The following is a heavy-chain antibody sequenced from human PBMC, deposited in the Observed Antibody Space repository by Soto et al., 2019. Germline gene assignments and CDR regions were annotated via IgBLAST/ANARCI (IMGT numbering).Heavy chain of an antibody. CDR1: GYTFTSYG. J-gene: IGHJ4*02. CDR2: ISAYNGNT. D-gene: IGHD3-3*01. V-gene: IGHV1-18*01. Sequence: ASVKVSCKASGYTFTSYGISWVRQAPGQGLEWMGWISAYNGNTKYPQKLQGRVTMTTDTSASTAYMELSSLRSEDTAVYYCARANYDFWPLDYWGQGTLVTVSS. CDR3: ARANYDFWPLDY.